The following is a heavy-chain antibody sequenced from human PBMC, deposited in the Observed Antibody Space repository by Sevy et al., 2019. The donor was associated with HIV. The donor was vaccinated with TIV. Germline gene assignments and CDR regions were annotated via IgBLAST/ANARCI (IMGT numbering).Heavy chain of an antibody. V-gene: IGHV5-51*01. CDR2: IYPGDSDT. D-gene: IGHD6-13*01. Sequence: ASVKVSCKGSGYSFTSYWIGWVRQMPGKGLEWMGIIYPGDSDTRYSPSFQGQVTISADKSISTAYLQWSSLKASDTAMYYCARLIGSSSWPDAFDIWGQGTMVTVSS. J-gene: IGHJ3*02. CDR3: ARLIGSSSWPDAFDI. CDR1: GYSFTSYW.